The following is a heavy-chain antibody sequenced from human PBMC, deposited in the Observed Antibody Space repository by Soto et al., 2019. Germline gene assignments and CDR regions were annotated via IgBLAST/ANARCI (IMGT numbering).Heavy chain of an antibody. CDR1: GFTFSSYS. CDR2: ISSSSSYI. V-gene: IGHV3-21*01. Sequence: EVQLVESGGGLVKPGGSLRLSCAASGFTFSSYSMNWVRQAPGKGLEWVSSISSSSSYIYYADSVKGRFTISRDNAKNSLKQQMNSLRAEDTAVYYCARPGHYYYYYMDVWGKGTTVTVSS. J-gene: IGHJ6*03. CDR3: ARPGHYYYYYMDV.